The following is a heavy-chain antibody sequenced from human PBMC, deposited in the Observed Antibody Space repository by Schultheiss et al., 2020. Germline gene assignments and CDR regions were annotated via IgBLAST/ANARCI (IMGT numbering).Heavy chain of an antibody. CDR3: ARHAHDYDASGYYRSFDY. V-gene: IGHV4-59*08. CDR1: GGSISSYY. Sequence: SATLPLTCTVSGGSISSYYWSWIRQPPGKGLEWIGYIYYSGSTNYNPSLKSRVTISVDTSKNQFSLKMTSVTAADAALYYCARHAHDYDASGYYRSFDYWGPGTQVTVAS. D-gene: IGHD3-22*01. J-gene: IGHJ4*02. CDR2: IYYSGST.